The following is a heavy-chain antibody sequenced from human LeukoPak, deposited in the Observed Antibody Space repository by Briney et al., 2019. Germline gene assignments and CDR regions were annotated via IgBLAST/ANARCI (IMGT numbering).Heavy chain of an antibody. J-gene: IGHJ4*02. CDR3: ARSQYYYDSSGHGY. V-gene: IGHV1-46*01. CDR2: INPSGRSR. Sequence: ASVKVSCKASGYTFTSYYMHWVRQAPGPRLEWMGIINPSGRSRSDAQKFQGRVTMTRDMSTSTVYMELSSLRSEDTAVYYCARSQYYYDSSGHGYWGQGTLVTVSS. CDR1: GYTFTSYY. D-gene: IGHD3-22*01.